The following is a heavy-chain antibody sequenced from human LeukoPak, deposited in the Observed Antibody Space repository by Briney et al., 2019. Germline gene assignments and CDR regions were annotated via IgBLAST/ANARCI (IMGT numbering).Heavy chain of an antibody. CDR3: ASHLRNRRSFDI. CDR1: GGSFSGYY. J-gene: IGHJ3*02. CDR2: INHSGST. V-gene: IGHV4-34*01. D-gene: IGHD1-14*01. Sequence: SETLSLTCAVYGGSFSGYYWSWIRQPPGKGLEWIGEINHSGSTNYNPSLKSRVTISVDTSKNQFSLKLSSVTAADTAVYYCASHLRNRRSFDIWGQGTMVTVSS.